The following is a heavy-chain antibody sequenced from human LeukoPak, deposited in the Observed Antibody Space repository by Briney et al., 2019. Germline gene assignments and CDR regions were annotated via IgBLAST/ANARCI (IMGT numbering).Heavy chain of an antibody. J-gene: IGHJ4*02. CDR2: IYYSGST. CDR3: ARLKGEVAASTDFDY. V-gene: IGHV4-39*01. D-gene: IGHD2-15*01. CDR1: GGSISSSSYY. Sequence: SETLSLTCTVSGGSISSSSYYWGWIRQPPGKGLEWIGSIYYSGSTYYNPSLKSRVTISVDTSKNQFSLKLSSVTAADTAVYYCARLKGEVAASTDFDYWGQGTLVTVSS.